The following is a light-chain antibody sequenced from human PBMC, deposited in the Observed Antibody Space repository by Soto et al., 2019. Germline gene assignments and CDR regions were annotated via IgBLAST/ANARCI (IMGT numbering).Light chain of an antibody. V-gene: IGKV1-39*01. Sequence: DIQMTQSPSSLSASVGDIVTITCRASQIIGNDLNWYQQKPGKAPKLLVYGTSSLKSGVPSRFSCRGSGTDFTLAINSLQPDDFAVYYCQQGYKTPYTFGRGTKVDIK. CDR1: QIIGND. J-gene: IGKJ2*01. CDR3: QQGYKTPYT. CDR2: GTS.